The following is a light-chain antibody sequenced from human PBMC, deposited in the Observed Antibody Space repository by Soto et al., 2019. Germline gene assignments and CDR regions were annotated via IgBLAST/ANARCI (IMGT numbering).Light chain of an antibody. CDR2: AAT. Sequence: DIQMTQSPSSLSAFVGDSVTVTCRASQPIGTSLHWYQQRAGTAPKVLISAATKLQSGVPSRFSGRGSGTDFALTITSLQPDESATYYCQQSYTTVYTFGQGTKVDIK. J-gene: IGKJ2*01. CDR3: QQSYTTVYT. V-gene: IGKV1-39*01. CDR1: QPIGTS.